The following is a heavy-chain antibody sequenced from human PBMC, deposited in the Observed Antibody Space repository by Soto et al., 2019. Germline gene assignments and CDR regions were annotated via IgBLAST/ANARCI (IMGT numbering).Heavy chain of an antibody. CDR2: ISSSGSTI. CDR1: GFTFSSYE. Sequence: GGSLRLSCAASGFTFSSYEMNWVRQAPGKGLEWVSYISSSGSTIYYADSVKGRFTISRDNAKNSLYLQMNSLGAEDTAVYYCARDLKYYDFWSGSENWFDPWGQGTLVTVSS. V-gene: IGHV3-48*03. D-gene: IGHD3-3*01. CDR3: ARDLKYYDFWSGSENWFDP. J-gene: IGHJ5*02.